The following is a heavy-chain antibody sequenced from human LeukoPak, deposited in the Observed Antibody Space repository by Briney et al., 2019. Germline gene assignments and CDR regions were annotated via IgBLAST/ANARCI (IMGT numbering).Heavy chain of an antibody. V-gene: IGHV4-34*01. CDR1: SGSFSGYY. CDR3: ARGGFWSGYYFDDSFSRYYYGMDV. CDR2: INHSGST. J-gene: IGHJ6*02. Sequence: SETLSLTCAVYSGSFSGYYWSWIRQPPGKGLEWIGEINHSGSTNYNPSLKSRVTISVDTSKNQFSLKLSSVTAADTAVYYCARGGFWSGYYFDDSFSRYYYGMDVWGQGTTVTVSS. D-gene: IGHD3-3*01.